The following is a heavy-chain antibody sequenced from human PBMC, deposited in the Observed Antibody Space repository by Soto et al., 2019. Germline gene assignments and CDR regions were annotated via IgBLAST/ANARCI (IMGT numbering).Heavy chain of an antibody. Sequence: PGGSLRLSCAASGFPFNNYDMLWVRQAPGKGLEWVSTFGSAGDIYYSDSVKGRFTISRDNAREPLYLQMNSLRVADTAVYYCAKDLALGFWSGNYYFDHWGQGSLVTVSS. CDR1: GFPFNNYD. CDR3: AKDLALGFWSGNYYFDH. V-gene: IGHV3-13*01. J-gene: IGHJ4*02. D-gene: IGHD3-3*01. CDR2: FGSAGDI.